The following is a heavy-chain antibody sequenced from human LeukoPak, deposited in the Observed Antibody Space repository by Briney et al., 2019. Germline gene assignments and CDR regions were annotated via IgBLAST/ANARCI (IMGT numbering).Heavy chain of an antibody. V-gene: IGHV3-48*02. D-gene: IGHD5-24*01. CDR3: ARDPTGPQRWLQSHTNWFDP. CDR1: GFIFSSYS. J-gene: IGHJ5*02. Sequence: GGSLRLSCAASGFIFSSYSMNWVRQAPGKGLEWVSYISSSSSTIYYADSVKGRFTISRDNAKNSLYLQMNSLRDEDTAVYYCARDPTGPQRWLQSHTNWFDPWGQGTLVTVSS. CDR2: ISSSSSTI.